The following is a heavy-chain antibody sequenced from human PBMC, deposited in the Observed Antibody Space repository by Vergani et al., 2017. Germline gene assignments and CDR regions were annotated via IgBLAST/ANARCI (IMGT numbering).Heavy chain of an antibody. CDR1: DSSIMTNPY. Sequence: QVQLQESGPGLVKPSETLTLTCDVSDSSIMTNPYWGWFRQSPGKGLEWIGCIHHSGDTHYNSSLKSRVSISIVSSSKFSLSLTSVTAADTAIYYFARHRGSGSFFPSSYFYGMDVWGHGTTVTVSS. J-gene: IGHJ6*02. CDR2: IHHSGDT. V-gene: IGHV4-38-2*01. D-gene: IGHD3-10*01. CDR3: ARHRGSGSFFPSSYFYGMDV.